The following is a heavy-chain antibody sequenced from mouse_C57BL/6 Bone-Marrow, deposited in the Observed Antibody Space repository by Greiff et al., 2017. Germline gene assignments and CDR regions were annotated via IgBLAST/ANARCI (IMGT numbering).Heavy chain of an antibody. CDR3: ARDSSGPWFAY. J-gene: IGHJ3*01. V-gene: IGHV1-81*01. Sequence: VQLQQSGAELARPGASVKLSCKASGYTFTSYGISWVKQRTGQGLEWIGEIYPRSGNTYYNEKFKGKATLTADKSSSTAYMELRSLTSEDYAVYFCARDSSGPWFAYWGQGTLVTVSA. CDR1: GYTFTSYG. D-gene: IGHD3-2*02. CDR2: IYPRSGNT.